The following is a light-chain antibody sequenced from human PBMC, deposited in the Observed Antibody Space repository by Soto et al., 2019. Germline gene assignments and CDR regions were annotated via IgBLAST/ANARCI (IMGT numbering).Light chain of an antibody. J-gene: IGKJ2*01. CDR1: ESISRW. Sequence: DIRMTQSPSTLSASLGDRVTITRRASESISRWLAWYQQKPGKAPKLLIYRASTLENGVPSRISGSGSGTDFTLTISNLQPDDFASYYCQQYKSYSPYTFGQGTKVDIK. V-gene: IGKV1-5*03. CDR3: QQYKSYSPYT. CDR2: RAS.